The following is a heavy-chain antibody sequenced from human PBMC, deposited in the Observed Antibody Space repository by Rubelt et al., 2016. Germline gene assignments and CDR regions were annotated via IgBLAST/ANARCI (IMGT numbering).Heavy chain of an antibody. CDR1: GFTVSNNY. CDR2: IYSSGST. Sequence: EVQLVESGGGLVQPGGSLRLSCAASGFTVSNNYMSWVRQAPGKGLEWISVIYSSGSTYYADSVKGRFTISRDNSKNTLYLQMNSLRAEDTAVYYCARSSRGYNYLHVDYWCQGTLVTVSS. D-gene: IGHD5-18*01. J-gene: IGHJ4*02. CDR3: ARSSRGYNYLHVDY. V-gene: IGHV3-66*01.